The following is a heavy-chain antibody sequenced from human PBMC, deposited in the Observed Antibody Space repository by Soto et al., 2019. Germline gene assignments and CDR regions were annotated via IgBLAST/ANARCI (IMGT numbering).Heavy chain of an antibody. CDR3: ARASGDCGGDCYSAFGY. CDR2: IYYSGST. D-gene: IGHD2-21*02. J-gene: IGHJ4*02. V-gene: IGHV4-30-4*01. CDR1: GGSISSGDYY. Sequence: QVQLQESGPGLVKPSQTLSLTCTVSGGSISSGDYYWSWIRQPPGKGLEWIGYIYYSGSTYYNPSLKSRVTISVDTSKNHFSLKLSSVTAADTAVYYCARASGDCGGDCYSAFGYWGQGTLGTVSS.